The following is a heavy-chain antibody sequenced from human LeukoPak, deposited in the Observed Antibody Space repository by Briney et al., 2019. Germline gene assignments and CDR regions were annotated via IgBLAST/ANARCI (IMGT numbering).Heavy chain of an antibody. Sequence: SKTLSLTCTVSGGSIRGYYWSWIRQPPGKGLEWIGYIYYSGSTNDNPSLKSRVSISLDTSINQFALKLSSVTAADTAVYYCARAPGDCSGGSCYYYYYYYYMDGWGKGTTVSVSS. CDR3: ARAPGDCSGGSCYYYYYYYYMDG. D-gene: IGHD2-15*01. CDR1: GGSIRGYY. CDR2: IYYSGST. V-gene: IGHV4-59*01. J-gene: IGHJ6*03.